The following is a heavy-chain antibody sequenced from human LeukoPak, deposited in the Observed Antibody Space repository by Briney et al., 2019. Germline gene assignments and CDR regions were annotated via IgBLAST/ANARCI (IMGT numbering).Heavy chain of an antibody. CDR1: GYTFTGYY. CDR3: ARGSFWSGSYGMDV. J-gene: IGHJ6*02. D-gene: IGHD3-3*01. CDR2: INPNSGGT. Sequence: ASVKVSCKASGYTFTGYYMHWVRQAPGQGLEWMGWINPNSGGTNYAQKFQGRVTMTRDTSISTAYMELSRLRSDDTAVYYCARGSFWSGSYGMDVWGQGTTVTVSS. V-gene: IGHV1-2*02.